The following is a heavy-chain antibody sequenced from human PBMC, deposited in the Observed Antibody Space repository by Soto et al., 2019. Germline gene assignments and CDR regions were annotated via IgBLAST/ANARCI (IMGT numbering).Heavy chain of an antibody. CDR3: ATGELELRQYPCGY. Sequence: GASVKVSCKVSGYTLTELSMHWVRQAPGKGLEWMGGFDPEDGETIYAQKFQGRVTMTEDTSTDTAYMELSSLRSEDTAVYYCATGELELRQYPCGYWGQRTLVIVSS. CDR1: GYTLTELS. CDR2: FDPEDGET. J-gene: IGHJ4*02. V-gene: IGHV1-24*01. D-gene: IGHD1-7*01.